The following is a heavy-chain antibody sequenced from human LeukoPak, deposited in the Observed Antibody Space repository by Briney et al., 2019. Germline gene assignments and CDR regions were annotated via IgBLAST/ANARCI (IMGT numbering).Heavy chain of an antibody. J-gene: IGHJ5*02. V-gene: IGHV4-39*07. D-gene: IGHD1-26*01. CDR1: GGSFSSSSDY. CDR2: IYYSGTT. CDR3: ARAGRTSGSVPNNWFDP. Sequence: SETLSLTCTVSGGSFSSSSDYWGWIRQPPGKGLEWIGSIYYSGTTYYNPSLKSRVTISVDTTKNHFSLNLSSVTAADTAVYYCARAGRTSGSVPNNWFDPWGQGTLVTVSS.